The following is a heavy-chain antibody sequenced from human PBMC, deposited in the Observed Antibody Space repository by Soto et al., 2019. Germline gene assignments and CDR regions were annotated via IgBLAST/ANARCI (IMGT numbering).Heavy chain of an antibody. V-gene: IGHV4-59*01. CDR2: IFYSGST. D-gene: IGHD6-6*01. Sequence: SETLSLTCTVSGGSISSYYWNWIRQPPGKGLEWIGYIFYSGSTNYNPSLKSRVTMSVDTSKKQFPLKPSSVTAADTAVYYCAGGAEDSSSSGCCWFDPWGQGTLVTVSS. CDR3: AGGAEDSSSSGCCWFDP. J-gene: IGHJ5*02. CDR1: GGSISSYY.